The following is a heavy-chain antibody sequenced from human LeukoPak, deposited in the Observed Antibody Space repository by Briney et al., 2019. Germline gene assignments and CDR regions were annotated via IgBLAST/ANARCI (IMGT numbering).Heavy chain of an antibody. Sequence: GESLKISCKGSGYTFTGYYMHWVRQAPGQGLEWMGWINPNSGGTNYAQKFQGWVTMTRDTSISTAYMELSRLRSDDTAVYYCARVGGSGNFDYWGQGTLVTVSS. CDR2: INPNSGGT. J-gene: IGHJ4*02. CDR1: GYTFTGYY. V-gene: IGHV1-2*04. CDR3: ARVGGSGNFDY. D-gene: IGHD3-10*01.